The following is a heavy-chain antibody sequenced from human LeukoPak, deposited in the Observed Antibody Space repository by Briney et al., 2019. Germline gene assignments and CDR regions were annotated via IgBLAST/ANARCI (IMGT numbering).Heavy chain of an antibody. CDR3: ARVLYEVTIFGVVIIPVSTLDP. J-gene: IGHJ5*02. V-gene: IGHV4-59*01. CDR2: IYYSGST. CDR1: GGSFSGYY. D-gene: IGHD3-3*01. Sequence: SETLSLTCAVYGGSFSGYYWSWIRQPPGKGLEWIGYIYYSGSTNYNPSLKSRVTISVDTSKNQFSLKLSSVTAADTAVYYCARVLYEVTIFGVVIIPVSTLDPWGQGTLVTVSS.